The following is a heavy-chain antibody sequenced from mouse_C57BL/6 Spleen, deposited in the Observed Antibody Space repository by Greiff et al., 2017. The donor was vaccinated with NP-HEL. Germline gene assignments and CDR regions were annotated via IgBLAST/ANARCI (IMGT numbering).Heavy chain of an antibody. V-gene: IGHV3-6*01. CDR1: GYSITSGYY. Sequence: EVQLQESGPGLVKPSQSLSLTCSVTGYSITSGYYWNWIRQFPGNKLEWMGYISYDGSNNYNPSLKNRISITRDTSKNQFFLKLNSVTTEDTATYYCARGGLRYYYAMDYWGQGTSVTVSS. CDR2: ISYDGSN. CDR3: ARGGLRYYYAMDY. D-gene: IGHD2-4*01. J-gene: IGHJ4*01.